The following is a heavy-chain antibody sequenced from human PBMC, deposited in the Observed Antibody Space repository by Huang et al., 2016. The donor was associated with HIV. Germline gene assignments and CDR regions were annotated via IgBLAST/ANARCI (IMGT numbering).Heavy chain of an antibody. V-gene: IGHV1-24*01. J-gene: IGHJ4*02. D-gene: IGHD3-22*01. CDR3: ATVYRRFRNHDSGDYYFDY. CDR1: GYTLTELS. Sequence: QVQLVQSGAEVKKPGASVKVSCKVSGYTLTELSMHWGGQAPGKGLGWMGGFDPEECETIYAQKFQGRVTMTEDTSTDTAYMELSSLRSEDTAVYYCATVYRRFRNHDSGDYYFDYWDQGTLVTVSS. CDR2: FDPEECET.